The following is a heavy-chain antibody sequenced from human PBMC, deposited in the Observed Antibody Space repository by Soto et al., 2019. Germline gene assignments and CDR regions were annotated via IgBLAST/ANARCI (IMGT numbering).Heavy chain of an antibody. J-gene: IGHJ4*02. CDR2: INHSGST. Sequence: PSETLSLTCAVYGGSFSGYYWTWIRQPPGTGLEWIGEINHSGSTNYNPSLKGQISVFIDTSKKQFSLKLTSVTAADKAVYYCARGIYEGSSGYYLDVWGQGNLVTVSS. D-gene: IGHD3-22*01. CDR1: GGSFSGYY. CDR3: ARGIYEGSSGYYLDV. V-gene: IGHV4-34*01.